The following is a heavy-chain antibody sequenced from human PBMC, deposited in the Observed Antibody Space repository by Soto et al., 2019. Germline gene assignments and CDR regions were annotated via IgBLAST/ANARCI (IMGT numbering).Heavy chain of an antibody. CDR1: GFTLIDHY. Sequence: PGGSLSLSCAAAGFTLIDHYMSWIRQAPGKGLEWVSFSSNSGTFTKYADSVKGRFTISRDNAKNSLYLQINSLRGEDTAIYFCARSGDNYNVLDYWGPGTPVTVSS. V-gene: IGHV3-11*03. J-gene: IGHJ4*02. CDR2: SSNSGTFT. CDR3: ARSGDNYNVLDY. D-gene: IGHD3-10*02.